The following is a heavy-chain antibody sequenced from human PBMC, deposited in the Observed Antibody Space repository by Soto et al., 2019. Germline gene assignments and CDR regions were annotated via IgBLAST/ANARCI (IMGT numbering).Heavy chain of an antibody. CDR3: ASESAVVTLRAFDI. V-gene: IGHV3-21*01. D-gene: IGHD2-21*02. CDR1: GFTFSSYG. CDR2: ISSSSSYI. Sequence: GSLRLSCAASGFTFSSYGMNWVRQAPGKGLEWVSSISSSSSYIYYADSVKGRFTISRDNAKNSLYLQMNSLRAEDTTVYYCASESAVVTLRAFDIWGQGTMVTVSS. J-gene: IGHJ3*02.